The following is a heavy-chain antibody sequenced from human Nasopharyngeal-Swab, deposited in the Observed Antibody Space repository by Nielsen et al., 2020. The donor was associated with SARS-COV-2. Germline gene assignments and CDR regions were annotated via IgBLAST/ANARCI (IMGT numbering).Heavy chain of an antibody. D-gene: IGHD1-26*01. CDR1: GGSISSSY. Sequence: SETLSLTCTVSGGSISSSYWSWIRQPPGKGLEWIGYIYYSGSTNYNPSLKSRFTISVDTPKNQFSLKLSSVTAADTAVYYCARASGSQGPPYYYGMDVWGQGTTVTVSS. J-gene: IGHJ6*02. V-gene: IGHV4-59*13. CDR3: ARASGSQGPPYYYGMDV. CDR2: IYYSGST.